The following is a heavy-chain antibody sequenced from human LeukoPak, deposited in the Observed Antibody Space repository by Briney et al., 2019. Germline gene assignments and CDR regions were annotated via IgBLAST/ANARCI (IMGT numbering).Heavy chain of an antibody. Sequence: PGGSLRLSCAASGFTFSDYYMSWIRQAPGKGLEWVSYISSSGSYTNYADSVKGRFTISRDNGKESLFLQMNNLRAEDTAVYYCARSYDSSGYSSFWYWGQGTLVTVSS. J-gene: IGHJ4*02. CDR3: ARSYDSSGYSSFWY. V-gene: IGHV3-11*03. CDR2: ISSSGSYT. D-gene: IGHD3-22*01. CDR1: GFTFSDYY.